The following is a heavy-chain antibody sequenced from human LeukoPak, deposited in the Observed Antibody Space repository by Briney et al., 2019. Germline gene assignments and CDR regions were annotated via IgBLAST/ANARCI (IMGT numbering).Heavy chain of an antibody. J-gene: IGHJ4*01. CDR1: GYTFTGYY. Sequence: ASVKVSCKASGYTFTGYYMHWVRQAPGQGLEWMGWINPNSGGTNYAQKFQGRVTMTRDTSISTAYMELSRLRSDDTAVYYWARPGGGLGGGFDYWGQEPGSPSPQ. CDR2: INPNSGGT. D-gene: IGHD3-16*01. V-gene: IGHV1-2*02. CDR3: ARPGGGLGGGFDY.